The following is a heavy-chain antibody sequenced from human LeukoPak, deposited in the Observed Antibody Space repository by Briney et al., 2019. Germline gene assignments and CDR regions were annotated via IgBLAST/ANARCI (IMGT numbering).Heavy chain of an antibody. CDR1: GFTSSSYG. V-gene: IGHV3-30*03. Sequence: PGGSLRLSCAASGFTSSSYGIHWVRQAPGKGLEWVAVISYDGSSKYYADSVKGRFTISRDNAKNSLYLQMNSLRAEDTAVYYCARDILSDGAYDYGDYDQAYYFDYWGQGTLVTVSS. J-gene: IGHJ4*02. CDR2: ISYDGSSK. CDR3: ARDILSDGAYDYGDYDQAYYFDY. D-gene: IGHD4-17*01.